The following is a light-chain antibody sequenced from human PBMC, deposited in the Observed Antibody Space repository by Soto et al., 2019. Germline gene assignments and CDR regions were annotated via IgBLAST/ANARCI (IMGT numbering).Light chain of an antibody. CDR2: VVS. V-gene: IGKV1-39*01. Sequence: DIQMTQSPSSLSASVGDRVTITCRASQTISSISSYLNWYQQKPGKAPKLLIYVVSSLQSGVPSRFSGSGSGTDFTLTIRSLQPEDFATYYCQQSHSIPLTFGQGTKVEIK. J-gene: IGKJ1*01. CDR1: QTISSISSY. CDR3: QQSHSIPLT.